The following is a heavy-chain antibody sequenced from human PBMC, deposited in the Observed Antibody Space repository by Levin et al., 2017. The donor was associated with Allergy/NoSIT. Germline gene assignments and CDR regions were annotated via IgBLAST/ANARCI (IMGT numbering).Heavy chain of an antibody. D-gene: IGHD3-9*01. CDR2: INYSGST. CDR1: GGSIRNYY. CDR3: ARDRTSGIVREFDGSEGGMDV. Sequence: SETLSLTCRVSGGSIRNYYWSWIRQRPGRGLEWIGYINYSGSTNYNPSLEGRVTFSVDMSKNQFSLTLSSVTAADTAVYYCARDRTSGIVREFDGSEGGMDVWGQGTTVTVSS. V-gene: IGHV4-59*01. J-gene: IGHJ6*02.